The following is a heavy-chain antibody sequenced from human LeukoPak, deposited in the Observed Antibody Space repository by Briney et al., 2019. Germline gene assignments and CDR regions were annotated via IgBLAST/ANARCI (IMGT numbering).Heavy chain of an antibody. D-gene: IGHD6-6*01. CDR3: ATWTVAARADDN. CDR1: GGSISSGAYY. Sequence: PSETLSLTCTVSGGSISSGAYYWSWIRQPAGKGLEWIGRVYSSGGANYNPSLKSRVTISVDASKNQFFLQLSSVTAADTAVYYCATWTVAARADDNWGQGTLVTVSS. CDR2: VYSSGGA. V-gene: IGHV4-61*02. J-gene: IGHJ4*02.